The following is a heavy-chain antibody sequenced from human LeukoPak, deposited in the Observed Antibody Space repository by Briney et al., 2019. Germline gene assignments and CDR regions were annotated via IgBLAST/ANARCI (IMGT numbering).Heavy chain of an antibody. CDR2: ISYDGSNK. D-gene: IGHD4-11*01. CDR1: GFTFSSYT. J-gene: IGHJ4*02. CDR3: ARGPSTVTKTLFLRY. Sequence: GGSLRLSCAASGFTFSSYTMHWVRQAPGKGLEWVAVISYDGSNKYYANSVKGRFTISRDNSKNTLYLQMNSLRPEDTAVYYCARGPSTVTKTLFLRYWGQGTLVTVSS. V-gene: IGHV3-30*04.